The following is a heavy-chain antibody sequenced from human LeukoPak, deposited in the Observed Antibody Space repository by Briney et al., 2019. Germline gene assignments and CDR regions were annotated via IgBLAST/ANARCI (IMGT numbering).Heavy chain of an antibody. CDR1: GDSVSSNSAA. Sequence: SQTLSLTCAISGDSVSSNSAAWNWIRQSPSRGLEWLGRTYYRSKWYNDYAVSVKSRITINPDTSKHQFSLQLNSVTPEDTAVYYCARGGIAVAGNNWFDPWGQGTLVTVSS. D-gene: IGHD6-19*01. CDR3: ARGGIAVAGNNWFDP. V-gene: IGHV6-1*01. CDR2: TYYRSKWYN. J-gene: IGHJ5*02.